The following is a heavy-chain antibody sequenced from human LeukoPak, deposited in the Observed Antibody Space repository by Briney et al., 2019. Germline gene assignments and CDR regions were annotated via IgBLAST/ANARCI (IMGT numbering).Heavy chain of an antibody. CDR1: GFTFSTST. Sequence: GRSLRLSCAASGFTFSTSTMHWVRQAPGKGLEWVAHISYDGSNKYYADSVKGRFAISRDNSKNTLYLQMNSLRGYDSAVYYCARPLSNAYFHDSGGYYPYAMDVWGQGTTVTVSS. CDR2: ISYDGSNK. J-gene: IGHJ6*02. V-gene: IGHV3-30*09. CDR3: ARPLSNAYFHDSGGYYPYAMDV. D-gene: IGHD3-22*01.